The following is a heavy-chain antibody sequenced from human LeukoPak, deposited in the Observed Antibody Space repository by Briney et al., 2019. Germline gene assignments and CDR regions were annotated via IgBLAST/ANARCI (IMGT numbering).Heavy chain of an antibody. Sequence: SETLSLTCTVSGGTISRNYWSWIRQPPGTGLEWIAYIDYSGSTNYNPSLKSRLTISLDASKNQFSLKLSSVTAAATAVYYCARDRRRELLHAFDVWGQGTMVTVSS. V-gene: IGHV4-59*01. CDR2: IDYSGST. J-gene: IGHJ3*01. CDR1: GGTISRNY. CDR3: ARDRRRELLHAFDV. D-gene: IGHD1-26*01.